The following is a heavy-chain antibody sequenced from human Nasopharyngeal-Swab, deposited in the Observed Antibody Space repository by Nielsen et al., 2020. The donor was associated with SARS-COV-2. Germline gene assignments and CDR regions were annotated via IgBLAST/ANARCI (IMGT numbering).Heavy chain of an antibody. J-gene: IGHJ2*01. Sequence: GGSLRLSCTASGFTFSTYSMNWVRQAPGKGLEWVSSISGTSTYIYYADSVKGRFTVSRDNARNSVYLQMNSLRGDDTAVYYCARDLVSSWRAIGNWYFDLWGRGTLVTVSS. CDR1: GFTFSTYS. V-gene: IGHV3-21*01. D-gene: IGHD6-13*01. CDR3: ARDLVSSWRAIGNWYFDL. CDR2: ISGTSTYI.